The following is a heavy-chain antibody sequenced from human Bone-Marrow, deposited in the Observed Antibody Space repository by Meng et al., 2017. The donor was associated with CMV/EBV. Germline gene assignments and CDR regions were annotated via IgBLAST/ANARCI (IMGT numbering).Heavy chain of an antibody. D-gene: IGHD1-26*01. CDR3: ARVRPWGAFDH. Sequence: GESLKISCAASGFTFSSYWMHWVRQAPGKGLVWVSRINSDGSSTSYADSVKGRFTISRDNAKNTLYLQMNSLRAEDTAVYYCARVRPWGAFDHWGQGTRVTVSS. V-gene: IGHV3-74*01. J-gene: IGHJ4*01. CDR2: INSDGSST. CDR1: GFTFSSYW.